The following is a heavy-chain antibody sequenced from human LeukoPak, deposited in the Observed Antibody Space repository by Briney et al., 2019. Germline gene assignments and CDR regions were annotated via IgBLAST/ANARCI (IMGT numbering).Heavy chain of an antibody. V-gene: IGHV3-48*04. D-gene: IGHD3-22*01. J-gene: IGHJ6*02. CDR3: ARGGSNYYDSSGYYPDYYYGMDV. CDR1: GFIFSDYS. Sequence: GGSLRLSCAASGFIFSDYSMNWVRQALGKGLEWVSYISRGSTTMYYGDSVKGRFTISRDNAKNSVYLQMNSLRAEDTAVYYCARGGSNYYDSSGYYPDYYYGMDVWGQGTTVTVSS. CDR2: ISRGSTTM.